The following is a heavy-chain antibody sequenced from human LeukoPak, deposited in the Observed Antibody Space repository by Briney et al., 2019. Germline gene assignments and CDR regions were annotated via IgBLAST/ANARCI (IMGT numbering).Heavy chain of an antibody. D-gene: IGHD4-17*01. CDR3: ARYGDYVDY. Sequence: SETLSLTCTVPGGSISSYYWSWIRQPPGKGLEWIGYIYYSGSTNYNPSLKSQVTISVDTSKNQFSLKLSSVTAADTAVYYCARYGDYVDYWGQGTLVTVSS. J-gene: IGHJ4*02. CDR2: IYYSGST. CDR1: GGSISSYY. V-gene: IGHV4-59*08.